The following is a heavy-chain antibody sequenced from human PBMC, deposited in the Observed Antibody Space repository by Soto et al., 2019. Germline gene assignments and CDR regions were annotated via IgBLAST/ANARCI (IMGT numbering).Heavy chain of an antibody. CDR3: ARAGGYCSSTSCYMNWFDP. J-gene: IGHJ5*02. CDR1: GYTFTSYG. D-gene: IGHD2-2*02. Sequence: QVQLVQSGAAVKKPGASVKFSCKASGYTFTSYGISWVRQAPGQGLEWMGWISAYNGNTNYAQKRQDRVTMTTDTATSTAYLGLRSLRADDTAVYYCARAGGYCSSTSCYMNWFDPWGEGTLVTVSS. V-gene: IGHV1-18*04. CDR2: ISAYNGNT.